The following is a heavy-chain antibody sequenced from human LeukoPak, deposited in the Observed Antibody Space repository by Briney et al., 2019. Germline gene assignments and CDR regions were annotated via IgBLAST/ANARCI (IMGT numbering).Heavy chain of an antibody. CDR2: ISSSGSTI. CDR3: AMGSSTSWNNWFDP. Sequence: GGSLRLSCAASGFTFSDYYMSWIRQAPGKGLEWVSYISSSGSTIYYADSVKGRFTISRDNAKNSLYLQMNSLRAEDTAVYYCAMGSSTSWNNWFDPWGQGTLVTVSS. V-gene: IGHV3-11*01. CDR1: GFTFSDYY. J-gene: IGHJ5*02. D-gene: IGHD2-2*01.